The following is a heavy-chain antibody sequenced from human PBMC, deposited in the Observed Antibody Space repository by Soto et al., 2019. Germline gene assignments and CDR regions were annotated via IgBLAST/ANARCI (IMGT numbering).Heavy chain of an antibody. Sequence: EVQLVESGGGLVKPGGSLRLSGAASGFTFSSYSMNWVRQAPGKGLEWVSSISSSSSYIYYADSVKGRFTISRDNAKNSLYLQMNSLRAEDTAVYYCARTGIAAAGGLYYFDYWGQGTLVTVSS. CDR1: GFTFSSYS. CDR2: ISSSSSYI. J-gene: IGHJ4*02. D-gene: IGHD6-13*01. CDR3: ARTGIAAAGGLYYFDY. V-gene: IGHV3-21*01.